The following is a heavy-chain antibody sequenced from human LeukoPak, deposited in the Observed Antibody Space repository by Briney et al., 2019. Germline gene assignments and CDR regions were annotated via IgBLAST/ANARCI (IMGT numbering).Heavy chain of an antibody. D-gene: IGHD1-26*01. CDR3: ATLGDRVGATPYYYYGMDV. Sequence: ALVNVSCKVSGYTLTELSMHWVRQAPGKGLEWMGCFDPEDGETIYAQKFQGRVTMTEDTSTDTAYMELSSLRSEDTAVYYCATLGDRVGATPYYYYGMDVWGQGTTVTVSS. CDR2: FDPEDGET. J-gene: IGHJ6*02. V-gene: IGHV1-24*01. CDR1: GYTLTELS.